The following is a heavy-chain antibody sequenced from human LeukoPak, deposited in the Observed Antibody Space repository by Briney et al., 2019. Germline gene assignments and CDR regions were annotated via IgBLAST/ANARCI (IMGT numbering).Heavy chain of an antibody. V-gene: IGHV4-39*01. CDR3: ARPLDYGGNSDDAFDI. Sequence: SETLSLTCTVSGGSISSYYWGWIRQPPGKGLEWIGSIYYSGSTYYNPSLKSRVTISVDTSKNQFSLKLSSVTAADTAVYYCARPLDYGGNSDDAFDIWGQGTMVTVSS. CDR1: GGSISSYY. D-gene: IGHD4-23*01. CDR2: IYYSGST. J-gene: IGHJ3*02.